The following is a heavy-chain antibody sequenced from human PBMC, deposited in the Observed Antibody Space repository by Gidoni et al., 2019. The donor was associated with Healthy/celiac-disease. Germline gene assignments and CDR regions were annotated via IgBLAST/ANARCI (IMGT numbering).Heavy chain of an antibody. V-gene: IGHV1-46*01. Sequence: QVQLVQSGAEVKKPGASVKVSCKASGYTFTSYYMHWVRQAPGQGLEWMGIINPSGGSTSYAQKFQGRVTMTRDTSTSTVYMELSSLRSEDTAVYYCARAVRFLEWSRNWFDPWGQGTLVTVSS. J-gene: IGHJ5*02. CDR1: GYTFTSYY. D-gene: IGHD3-3*01. CDR3: ARAVRFLEWSRNWFDP. CDR2: INPSGGST.